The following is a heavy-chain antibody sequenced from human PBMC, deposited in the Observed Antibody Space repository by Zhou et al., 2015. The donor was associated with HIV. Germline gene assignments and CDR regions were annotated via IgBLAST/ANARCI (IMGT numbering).Heavy chain of an antibody. CDR1: GGTFSSYA. CDR2: IIPIFGTA. CDR3: ARSHSRLRFGWDAFDI. D-gene: IGHD5-12*01. Sequence: QVQLVQSGAEVKKPGSSVKVSCKASGGTFSSYAISWVRQAPGQGLEWMGGIIPIFGTANYAQKFQGRVTITADESTSTAYMELSSLRSEDTAVYYCARSHSRLRFGWDAFDIWGQGTMVTVSS. V-gene: IGHV1-69*12. J-gene: IGHJ3*02.